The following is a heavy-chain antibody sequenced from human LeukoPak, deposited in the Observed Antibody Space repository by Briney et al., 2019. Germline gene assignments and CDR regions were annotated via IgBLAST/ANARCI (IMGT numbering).Heavy chain of an antibody. CDR1: GFSFSSYW. D-gene: IGHD2-15*01. Sequence: GGSLRLSCAASGFSFSSYWMRWVRQAPGKGLEWVASIKQDGSEKYYVDSVKGRFTISRDNAKNSLYLQMNSLRAEDTAVYYCAREILGTTMTIDYWGQGTLVTVSS. J-gene: IGHJ4*02. CDR3: AREILGTTMTIDY. V-gene: IGHV3-7*01. CDR2: IKQDGSEK.